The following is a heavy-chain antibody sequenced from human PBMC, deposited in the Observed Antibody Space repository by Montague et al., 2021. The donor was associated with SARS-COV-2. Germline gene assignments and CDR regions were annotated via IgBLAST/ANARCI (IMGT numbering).Heavy chain of an antibody. V-gene: IGHV2-70*01. CDR2: IDWDDDK. D-gene: IGHD3-9*01. J-gene: IGHJ4*02. CDR1: GFSLSTGGMC. Sequence: PALVKPTQTLTLTCTFSGFSLSTGGMCVSWIRQPPGKALEWLAHIDWDDDKYHSTSLKTRLTISKDTSKIQVVLTMTNMDPVDTATYYCARTHYDILAGYYIAFDYWGQGTLVTVSS. CDR3: ARTHYDILAGYYIAFDY.